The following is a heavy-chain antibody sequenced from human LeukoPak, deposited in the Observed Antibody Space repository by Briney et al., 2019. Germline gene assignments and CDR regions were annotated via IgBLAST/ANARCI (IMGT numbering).Heavy chain of an antibody. CDR2: ICYYNANT. J-gene: IGHJ6*01. Sequence: ASVTVSCQASGYTFHRFCMNRLRLAPGEGREWVGWICYYNANTNDDTRYAQKFQGRVTMTTDTSTSTAYMELRSLRSDDTAVYYCARGGYYSDNYPCCSSYGLDAWGQGTTVTVSS. CDR1: GYTFHRFC. V-gene: IGHV1-18*01. CDR3: ARGGYYSDNYPCCSSYGLDA. D-gene: IGHD4/OR15-4a*01.